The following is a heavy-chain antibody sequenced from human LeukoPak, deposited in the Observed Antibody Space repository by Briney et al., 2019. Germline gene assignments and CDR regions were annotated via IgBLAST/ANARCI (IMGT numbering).Heavy chain of an antibody. V-gene: IGHV4-59*01. Sequence: SETLSLTCTVSGGSISSYYWSWIRQPPGKGLEWIGYIYYSGSTNYNPSLKSRVTISVDTSTNQFSLKLSSVTAADTAVYYCARVVSGWSYYLAYWGQGTLVTVSS. D-gene: IGHD6-19*01. J-gene: IGHJ4*02. CDR1: GGSISSYY. CDR2: IYYSGST. CDR3: ARVVSGWSYYLAY.